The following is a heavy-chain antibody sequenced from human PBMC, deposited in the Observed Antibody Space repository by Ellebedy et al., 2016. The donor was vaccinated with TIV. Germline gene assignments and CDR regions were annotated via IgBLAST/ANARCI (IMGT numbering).Heavy chain of an antibody. CDR2: IWYDGSNK. J-gene: IGHJ4*02. CDR3: ARDRGERGLLSFFDF. CDR1: GFTFSSYG. D-gene: IGHD3-10*01. V-gene: IGHV3-33*01. Sequence: GESLKISCAASGFTFSSYGMHWVRQAPGKGLEWVAVIWYDGSNKYYADSVKGRFTISRDNAKKSLFLQMDSLRAGDTAMYFCARDRGERGLLSFFDFWGQGTLVTVST.